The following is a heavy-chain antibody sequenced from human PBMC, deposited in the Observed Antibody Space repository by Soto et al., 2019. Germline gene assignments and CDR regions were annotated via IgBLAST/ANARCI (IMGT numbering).Heavy chain of an antibody. CDR3: SRQITMVWGVSSKGLYYYYYMDV. CDR1: SGSISSSSYY. Sequence: PSETLSLTCTVYSGSISSSSYYWAWIRQTPGKGLEWIGRIEYSGSTYYNPALTSQITISVDTSKNQVSLKVSSVTAAETAVYYCSRQITMVWGVSSKGLYYYYYMDVLGNGTTGTGS. D-gene: IGHD3-10*01. V-gene: IGHV4-39*01. J-gene: IGHJ6*03. CDR2: IEYSGST.